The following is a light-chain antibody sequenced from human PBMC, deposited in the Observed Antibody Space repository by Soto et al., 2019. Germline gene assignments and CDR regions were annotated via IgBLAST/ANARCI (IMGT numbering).Light chain of an antibody. CDR2: AAS. CDR1: QNIVTY. Sequence: DIQMTQSPDSLSASVGDKVTITCRASQNIVTYLNWYQQKPGKAPNLLVYAASSLQSGVPSRFSGSGSGTDFTLTITTLQPEDFVTYYCQQTFSHPYSIDQGTNLEI. CDR3: QQTFSHPYS. V-gene: IGKV1-39*01. J-gene: IGKJ2*01.